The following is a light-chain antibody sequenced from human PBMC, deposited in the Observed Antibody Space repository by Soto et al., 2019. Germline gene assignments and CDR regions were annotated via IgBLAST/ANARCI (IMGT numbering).Light chain of an antibody. CDR2: AAS. Sequence: DIQMTQSPSSLSASVGDRVTITCRASESINRYLNWYQQRPGKAPKLLIYAASSLQSGVPSRFSGSGSGTDFTLTISSLQPEDFATYYCQQSYSTPLTFGGGTKVDIK. J-gene: IGKJ4*01. CDR1: ESINRY. V-gene: IGKV1-39*01. CDR3: QQSYSTPLT.